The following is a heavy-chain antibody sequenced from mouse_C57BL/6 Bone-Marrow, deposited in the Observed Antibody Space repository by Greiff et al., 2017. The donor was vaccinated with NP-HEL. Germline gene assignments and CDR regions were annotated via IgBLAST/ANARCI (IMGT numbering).Heavy chain of an antibody. J-gene: IGHJ2*01. V-gene: IGHV5-6*01. CDR1: GFTFSSYG. Sequence: EVQVVESGGDLVKPGGSLKLSCAASGFTFSSYGMSWVRLTPDKRLEWVATISSGGSYPYYPDRVKGRFTIFRDNAKNTLYLQMSSLKSEDTAMYYCVRQRNYDYWGQGSTLTVSS. CDR3: VRQRNYDY. CDR2: ISSGGSYP. D-gene: IGHD2-1*01.